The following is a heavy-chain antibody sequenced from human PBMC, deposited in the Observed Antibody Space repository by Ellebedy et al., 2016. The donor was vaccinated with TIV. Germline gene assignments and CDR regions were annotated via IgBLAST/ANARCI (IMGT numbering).Heavy chain of an antibody. CDR1: GFSLTGSD. J-gene: IGHJ2*01. CDR3: ARGGPGGDNWFFGL. V-gene: IGHV3-13*01. Sequence: PGGSLRLSSAASGFSLTGSDLHWVRRPAGKGLEWVSASGAAGDTYYPDSVRGRFTISRESAKNSFYLQMNSLTARDTAVYYCARGGPGGDNWFFGLWGRGTRVTVSS. CDR2: SGAAGDT. D-gene: IGHD3-10*01.